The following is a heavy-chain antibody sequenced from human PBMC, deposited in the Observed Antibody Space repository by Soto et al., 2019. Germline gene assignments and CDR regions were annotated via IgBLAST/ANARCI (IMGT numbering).Heavy chain of an antibody. CDR1: GGSISSSSYY. J-gene: IGHJ5*01. D-gene: IGHD6-13*01. Sequence: SETLSLPCTVSGGSISSSSYYWAWIRQPPGKGLEWIGSIYYSGSTYYNPSLKSRVTISVDTSKNQFSLKLSSVTAADTAVYYCARHRSIAAAGPGCFDFWGPGTLVTLSS. CDR2: IYYSGST. CDR3: ARHRSIAAAGPGCFDF. V-gene: IGHV4-39*01.